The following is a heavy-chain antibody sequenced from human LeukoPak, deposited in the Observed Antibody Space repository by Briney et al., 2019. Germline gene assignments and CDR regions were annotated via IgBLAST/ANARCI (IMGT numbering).Heavy chain of an antibody. J-gene: IGHJ4*02. CDR2: INHSGST. CDR3: ARAACSSTSCYTFRSYYFDY. Sequence: SETLSLTCAVYGGSFSGYYWSWIRQPPGKGLEWIGEINHSGSTNYNPSLKSRVTISVDTSKNQFSLMLSSVTAADTAVYDCARAACSSTSCYTFRSYYFDYWGQGTLVTVSS. D-gene: IGHD2-2*02. CDR1: GGSFSGYY. V-gene: IGHV4-34*01.